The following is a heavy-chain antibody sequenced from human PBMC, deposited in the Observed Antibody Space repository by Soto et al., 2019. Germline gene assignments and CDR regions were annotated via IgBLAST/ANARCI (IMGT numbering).Heavy chain of an antibody. D-gene: IGHD3-16*01. Sequence: SETLSLTCAVYGGFLSESYWTWIRQPPGKGLEWIGEINHVGGTNYNPSLKSRVTMSVDTSQNQFYLRLISVTAADTAMYFCVRIRYQLPSSVLWLDPWGQGTRVTFSS. CDR2: INHVGGT. V-gene: IGHV4-34*01. J-gene: IGHJ5*02. CDR1: GGFLSESY. CDR3: VRIRYQLPSSVLWLDP.